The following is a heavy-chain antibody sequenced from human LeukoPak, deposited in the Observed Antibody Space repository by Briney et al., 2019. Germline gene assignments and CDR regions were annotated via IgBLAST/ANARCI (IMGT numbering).Heavy chain of an antibody. CDR3: VKDIIEVTAIHESDAFDI. J-gene: IGHJ3*02. CDR2: ISWNGGGT. V-gene: IGHV3-9*01. CDR1: GFTFDNYA. D-gene: IGHD2-21*02. Sequence: QPGGSLRLSCAASGFTFDNYALHWVRQAPGKGLEWVSGISWNGGGTGYADSVKGRFTISRDNVKNSLYLQMNSLRAEDTALYYCVKDIIEVTAIHESDAFDIWGQGTMVTVSS.